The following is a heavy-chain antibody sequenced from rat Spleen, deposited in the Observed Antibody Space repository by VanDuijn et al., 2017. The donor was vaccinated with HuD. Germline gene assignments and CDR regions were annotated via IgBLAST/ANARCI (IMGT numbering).Heavy chain of an antibody. CDR3: ARGPTVSYYYYFDY. CDR1: GFSFSNYD. Sequence: EVQLVESGGGLVQPGRSLKLSCVASGFSFSNYDMAWVRQAPTKGLEWVATINYDGSRTDYRDSVKGRFTISRDNAYSTLYLQMDSLTSEDTATYYCARGPTVSYYYYFDYWGQGVMVTVSS. D-gene: IGHD1-12*02. CDR2: INYDGSRT. V-gene: IGHV5-29*01. J-gene: IGHJ2*01.